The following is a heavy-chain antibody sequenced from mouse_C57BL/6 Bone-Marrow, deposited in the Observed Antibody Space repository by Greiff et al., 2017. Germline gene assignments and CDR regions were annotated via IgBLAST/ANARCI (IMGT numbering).Heavy chain of an antibody. D-gene: IGHD1-1*01. Sequence: QVQLQQPGAELVKPGASVKMSCKASGYTFTSYWITWVKQRPGQGPEWIGDIYPGSGSTNYNEKFKSKATLTVDTSSSTAYMQLSSLTSEDSAVYYCARSPNYYGPSWFAYWGQGTLVTVSA. CDR3: ARSPNYYGPSWFAY. V-gene: IGHV1-55*01. J-gene: IGHJ3*01. CDR1: GYTFTSYW. CDR2: IYPGSGST.